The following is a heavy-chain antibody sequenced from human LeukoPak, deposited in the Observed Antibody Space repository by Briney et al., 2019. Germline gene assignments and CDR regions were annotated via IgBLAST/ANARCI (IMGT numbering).Heavy chain of an antibody. D-gene: IGHD6-19*01. J-gene: IGHJ4*02. V-gene: IGHV4-34*01. CDR1: GVSFSGYY. CDR2: INHSGST. Sequence: PSETLSLTCAVYGVSFSGYYWSWIRQPPGKGLEWIGEINHSGSTNYNPSLKSRVTISVDTSKNQFSLKLSSVTAADTAVYYCARGQGPVAFDYWGQGTLVTVSS. CDR3: ARGQGPVAFDY.